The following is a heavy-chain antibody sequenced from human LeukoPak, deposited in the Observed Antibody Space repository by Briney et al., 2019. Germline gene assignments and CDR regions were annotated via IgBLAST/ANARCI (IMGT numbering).Heavy chain of an antibody. V-gene: IGHV3-23*01. CDR1: GFTFSNYA. J-gene: IGHJ4*02. CDR3: PRQSYASGWNPFDY. D-gene: IGHD6-19*01. CDR2: ISGGGITT. Sequence: SGGSLRLSCAASGFTFSNYAMSWVRQAPGKGLEWVSTISGGGITTYYADSAKGRFTISRDNSKNTVFLQMNSLRADDTAVYYCPRQSYASGWNPFDYWGQGILVTVSS.